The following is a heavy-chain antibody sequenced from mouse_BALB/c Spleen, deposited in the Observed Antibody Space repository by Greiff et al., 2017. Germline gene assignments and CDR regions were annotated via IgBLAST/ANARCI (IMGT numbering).Heavy chain of an antibody. Sequence: EVQLVESGPELVKPGASVKIPCKASGYTFTDYNMDWVKQSHGKSLEWIGDINPNNGGTIYNQKFKGKATLTVDKSSSTAYMELRSLTSEDTAVYYCARSGSSYPAWFAYWGQGTLVTVSA. D-gene: IGHD1-1*01. CDR3: ARSGSSYPAWFAY. J-gene: IGHJ3*01. CDR2: INPNNGGT. CDR1: GYTFTDYN. V-gene: IGHV1-18*01.